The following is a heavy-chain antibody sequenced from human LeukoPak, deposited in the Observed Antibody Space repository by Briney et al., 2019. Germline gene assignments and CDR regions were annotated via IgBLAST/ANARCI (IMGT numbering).Heavy chain of an antibody. CDR2: INHSGST. CDR3: ARDRIQLWLRRYYYYGMDV. J-gene: IGHJ6*02. Sequence: SETLSLTCAVYGGSFSGYYWSWIRQPPGKGLEWIGEINHSGSTNYNPSLKSRVTISVDTSKNQFSLKLSSVTAADTAVYYCARDRIQLWLRRYYYYGMDVWGQGTTVTVSS. D-gene: IGHD5-18*01. V-gene: IGHV4-34*01. CDR1: GGSFSGYY.